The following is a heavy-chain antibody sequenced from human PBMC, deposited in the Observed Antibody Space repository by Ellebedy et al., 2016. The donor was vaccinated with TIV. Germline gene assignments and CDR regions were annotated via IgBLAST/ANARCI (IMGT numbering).Heavy chain of an antibody. J-gene: IGHJ6*02. CDR2: INGDGGAT. CDR1: GFTFSDYW. CDR3: TRGLDV. V-gene: IGHV3-74*01. Sequence: GESLKISCTASGFTFSDYWIHWVRQTPGKGLVWVSRINGDGGATNYADSVRGRFSMSRDNDKNRLYLRMHSLRVEDSAIYYCTRGLDVWGQGTTVIVSS.